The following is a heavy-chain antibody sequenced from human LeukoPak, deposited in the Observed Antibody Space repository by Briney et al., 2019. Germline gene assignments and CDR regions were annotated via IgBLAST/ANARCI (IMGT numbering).Heavy chain of an antibody. J-gene: IGHJ4*02. CDR1: GFTFSDYY. D-gene: IGHD3-22*01. Sequence: GGSLRLSCAASGFTFSDYYMSWSRQAPGKGLEWLSYISSGRGRSTIYYADSVKGRFSISRDNAKNILYLQINSLRAEDTAVYYCARDLKVEDNSGYYAFDYWGQGTLVTVSS. CDR2: ISSGRGRSTI. V-gene: IGHV3-11*01. CDR3: ARDLKVEDNSGYYAFDY.